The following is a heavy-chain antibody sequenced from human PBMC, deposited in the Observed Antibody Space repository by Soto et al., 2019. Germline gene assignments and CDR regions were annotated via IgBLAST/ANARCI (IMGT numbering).Heavy chain of an antibody. CDR3: AKGSGWVDFDP. J-gene: IGHJ5*02. V-gene: IGHV3-30*18. CDR1: GFTFSSYG. Sequence: QVQLVESGGGVVQPGRSLRLSCAASGFTFSSYGMHWVRQAPGKGLEWVAVISYDGSNKYYADSVKGRFTISRDNSKNPLYLQMNSLRAEDTAVYYCAKGSGWVDFDPWGQGTLVTVSS. CDR2: ISYDGSNK. D-gene: IGHD6-19*01.